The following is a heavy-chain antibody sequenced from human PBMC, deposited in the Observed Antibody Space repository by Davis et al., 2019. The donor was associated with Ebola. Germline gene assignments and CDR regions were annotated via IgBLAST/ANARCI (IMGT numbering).Heavy chain of an antibody. J-gene: IGHJ4*02. Sequence: AASVKVSCKTSGYSFTTYAMHWVRQAPGQRLEWMGWINAGNGNTKYSQKFQGRLTITRDTSASTAYMELRSLRSDDTAVYYCARDLTSYSSSSHYWGQGTLVTVSS. CDR1: GYSFTTYA. CDR2: INAGNGNT. V-gene: IGHV1-3*01. CDR3: ARDLTSYSSSSHY. D-gene: IGHD6-6*01.